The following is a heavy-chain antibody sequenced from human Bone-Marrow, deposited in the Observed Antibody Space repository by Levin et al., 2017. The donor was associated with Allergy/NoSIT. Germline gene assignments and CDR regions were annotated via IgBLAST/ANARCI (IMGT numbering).Heavy chain of an antibody. J-gene: IGHJ6*02. D-gene: IGHD4-17*01. CDR1: GFTFSSYG. V-gene: IGHV3-33*01. Sequence: PGGSLRLSCAASGFTFSSYGMHWVRQAPGKGLEWVAVIWYDGSNKYYADSVKGRFTISRDNSKNTLYLQMNSLRAEDTAVYYCARDLIGLRPIYGMDVWGQGTTVTVSS. CDR2: IWYDGSNK. CDR3: ARDLIGLRPIYGMDV.